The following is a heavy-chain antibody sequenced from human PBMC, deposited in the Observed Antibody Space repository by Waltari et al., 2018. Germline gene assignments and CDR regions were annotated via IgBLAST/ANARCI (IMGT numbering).Heavy chain of an antibody. CDR1: GGSISSGDYY. J-gene: IGHJ3*02. V-gene: IGHV4-30-4*08. D-gene: IGHD3-22*01. CDR2: IYYSGST. Sequence: QVQLQESGPGLVKPSQTLSLTCTVSGGSISSGDYYWSWIRQPPGKGLEWIGYIYYSGSTYYNPSRKSRVTISVDTAKNQFSLKLSSVTAADTAVYYCARVRLDYYDSSGYYPSAFDIWGQGTMVTVSS. CDR3: ARVRLDYYDSSGYYPSAFDI.